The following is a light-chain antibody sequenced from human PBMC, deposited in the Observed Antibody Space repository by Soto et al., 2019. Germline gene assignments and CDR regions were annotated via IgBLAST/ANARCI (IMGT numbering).Light chain of an antibody. CDR2: NGS. Sequence: DIQMSQSPSSLSASLVDRVTITCRASQSISSFLNWYQQKSGKAPKLLIYNGSTLQSGVPSRFSGSGSGTEYSLTISSLQPEDFAVYYCQQSYNIPPTFGQGTKWIS. CDR1: QSISSF. V-gene: IGKV1-39*01. CDR3: QQSYNIPPT. J-gene: IGKJ1*01.